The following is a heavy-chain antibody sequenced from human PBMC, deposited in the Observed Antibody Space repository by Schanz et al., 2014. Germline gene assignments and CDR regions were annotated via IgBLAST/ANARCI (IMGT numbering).Heavy chain of an antibody. Sequence: EVQLVESGGGLVQPGGPRGLSWAASGFTFGAYCLNWVGQAPGKGLEWVANINQDGSEKYYVDSVKGRFTISRDNAKNSLYLQMNGLRAEDTAVFYCARDGAELYYFDDWGQGTLVTVSS. V-gene: IGHV3-7*01. CDR3: ARDGAELYYFDD. CDR1: GFTFGAYC. D-gene: IGHD1-1*01. CDR2: INQDGSEK. J-gene: IGHJ4*02.